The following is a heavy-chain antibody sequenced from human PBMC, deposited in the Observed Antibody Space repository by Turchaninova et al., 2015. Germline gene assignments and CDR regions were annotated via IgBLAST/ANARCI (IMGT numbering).Heavy chain of an antibody. V-gene: IGHV3-23*01. CDR2: INGHGDST. J-gene: IGHJ5*02. CDR1: GFMFSKYD. CDR3: AKGGGFWXLFDX. D-gene: IGHD3/OR15-3a*01. Sequence: EVQLLQSGGGLVQPGGSVRLSCEASGFMFSKYDMSWVRQAPGKGLGWVSTINGHGDSTYYADSVRGRHASXGDNXDNNLXFQXXXLGADDPPXXXCAKGGGFWXLFDXXGQGXLVTVXA.